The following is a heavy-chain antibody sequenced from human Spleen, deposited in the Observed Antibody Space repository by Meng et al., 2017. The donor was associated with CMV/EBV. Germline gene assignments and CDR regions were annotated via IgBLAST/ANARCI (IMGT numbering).Heavy chain of an antibody. Sequence: TCRSSDLMWVRQAPGQGLEWMGGITPAFETADYAQKFRDRVTISTDDSATTAYMEMSRLAYEDTAVYFCARGPRITVGGVIIWPLEDWGQGTLVTVSS. V-gene: IGHV1-69*05. J-gene: IGHJ4*02. D-gene: IGHD3-16*02. CDR2: ITPAFETA. CDR3: ARGPRITVGGVIIWPLED. CDR1: TCRSSD.